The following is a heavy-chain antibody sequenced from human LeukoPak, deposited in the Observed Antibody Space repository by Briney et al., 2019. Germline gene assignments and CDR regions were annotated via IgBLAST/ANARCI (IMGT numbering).Heavy chain of an antibody. J-gene: IGHJ4*02. CDR1: GFTFMNYA. CDR3: AKRSSVVVVTPQGDYFDY. CDR2: ISGSGGST. D-gene: IGHD2-21*02. Sequence: GGSLRLSCAASGFTFMNYAMGWVRQAPGKGLEWVAAISGSGGSTFYAGSVKGRFTISRDNSNSTLYVQMPSLRAEDTALYCCAKRSSVVVVTPQGDYFDYWRQGTLLTLPS. V-gene: IGHV3-23*01.